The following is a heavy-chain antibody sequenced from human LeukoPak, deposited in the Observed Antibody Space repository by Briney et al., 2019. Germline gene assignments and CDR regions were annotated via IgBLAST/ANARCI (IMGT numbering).Heavy chain of an antibody. J-gene: IGHJ4*02. Sequence: SETLSLTCAVYGGSFSGYYWSWIRQPPGKGLEWIGEINHSGSTNYNPSLKSRVTISVDTSKNQFSLKLSSVTAADTAVDYCARGHKRYYYDSSGYPLKSWGQGTLVTVSS. CDR2: INHSGST. D-gene: IGHD3-22*01. V-gene: IGHV4-34*01. CDR3: ARGHKRYYYDSSGYPLKS. CDR1: GGSFSGYY.